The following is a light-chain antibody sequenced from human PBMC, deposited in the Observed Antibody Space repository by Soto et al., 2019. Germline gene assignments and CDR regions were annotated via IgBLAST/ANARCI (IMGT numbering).Light chain of an antibody. Sequence: ETVVAQSRGTLCWAEGERATLSCRASQIVSSSYLAWYQQKPGQAPRLLIYGASSRATGIPDRFSGSGSRTDFTLTSSRLPPEDFAVYYCQQYGSSGTFPQGTKVDIK. CDR3: QQYGSSGT. J-gene: IGKJ1*01. CDR1: QIVSSSY. V-gene: IGKV3-20*01. CDR2: GAS.